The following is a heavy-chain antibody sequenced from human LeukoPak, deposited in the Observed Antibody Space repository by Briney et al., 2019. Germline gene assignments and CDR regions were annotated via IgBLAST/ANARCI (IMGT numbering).Heavy chain of an antibody. V-gene: IGHV4-59*01. CDR1: GGSISSYY. J-gene: IGHJ4*02. CDR2: IYYSGST. D-gene: IGHD3-3*01. CDR3: AREPTDDYDLFDY. Sequence: SEALSLICTVSGGSISSYYWSWIRQPPGKGLEWIGYIYYSGSTNYNPSLKSRVTISVDTSKNQFSLKLSSVTAADTAVYYCAREPTDDYDLFDYWGQGTLVTVSS.